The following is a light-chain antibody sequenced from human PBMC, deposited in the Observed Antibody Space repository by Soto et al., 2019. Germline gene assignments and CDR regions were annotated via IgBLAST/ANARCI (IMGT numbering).Light chain of an antibody. V-gene: IGLV2-8*01. CDR1: SSDVGGYNY. J-gene: IGLJ1*01. CDR2: EVS. Sequence: QSVLTQPPSASGSPGQSVTISCTGTSSDVGGYNYVSWYQQHPGKAPKLMIYEVSKRPSGVPDRFSGSKSGNTASLTVSGLQAEDEADYYCSSYAGSNNFPFGTGTKLTVL. CDR3: SSYAGSNNFP.